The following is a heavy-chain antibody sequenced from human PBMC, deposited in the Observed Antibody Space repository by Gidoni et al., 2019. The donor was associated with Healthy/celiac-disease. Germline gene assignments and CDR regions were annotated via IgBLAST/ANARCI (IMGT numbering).Heavy chain of an antibody. CDR3: ARVLTAISAWFDP. Sequence: EVQLVESGGGLVTPGGSMRLAGAASGFTFSSYSMTWVRQAPGKGLEWVSSSSSSSMYIYYADSVKGRFTISRDNAKNSLYLQMNSLRAEDTVVYYCARVLTAISAWFDPWGQGTLVTVSS. CDR2: SSSSSMYI. V-gene: IGHV3-21*01. J-gene: IGHJ5*02. CDR1: GFTFSSYS. D-gene: IGHD2-2*02.